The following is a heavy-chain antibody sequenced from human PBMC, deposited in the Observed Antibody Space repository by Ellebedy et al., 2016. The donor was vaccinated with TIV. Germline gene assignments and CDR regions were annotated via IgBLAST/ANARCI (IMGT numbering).Heavy chain of an antibody. CDR1: GFTFTAYW. CDR2: INPDGSVQ. D-gene: IGHD2/OR15-2a*01. CDR3: AGPAAIGTKTFNF. V-gene: IGHV3-7*01. Sequence: GESLKISCAASGFTFTAYWMTWVRQAPGKGPEWVANINPDGSVQAYVDSVKGRFAISRDNAKNSLYLQMNSLRAEDTAVYFCAGPAAIGTKTFNFWGQGTLVTVSS. J-gene: IGHJ4*02.